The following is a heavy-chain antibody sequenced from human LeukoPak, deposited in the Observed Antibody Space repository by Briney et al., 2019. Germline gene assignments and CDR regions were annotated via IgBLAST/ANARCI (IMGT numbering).Heavy chain of an antibody. D-gene: IGHD5-12*01. Sequence: SETLSLTCTVSGGSISSYYWSWIWQPAGKGLEWIGYIYHSGSTNYNPSLKSRVTTSVDTSKNQFYLKLSSVTAADTAVYYCARDGYSGSDALWGQGTLVTVSS. CDR3: ARDGYSGSDAL. CDR2: IYHSGST. V-gene: IGHV4-59*01. CDR1: GGSISSYY. J-gene: IGHJ4*02.